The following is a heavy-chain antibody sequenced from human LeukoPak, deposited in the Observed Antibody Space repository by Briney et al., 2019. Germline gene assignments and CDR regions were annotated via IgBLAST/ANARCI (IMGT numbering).Heavy chain of an antibody. Sequence: ASVKVSCKASGYSFTNYDINWVRQATGQGLEWMGWMNPNSGNTAYALKFQGRVTMTRNTSISTAYMELSSLKSEDTAVYFCARADYDTSASTRKQIDYWGQGTLVTVSS. CDR2: MNPNSGNT. D-gene: IGHD3-22*01. CDR3: ARADYDTSASTRKQIDY. CDR1: GYSFTNYD. J-gene: IGHJ4*02. V-gene: IGHV1-8*01.